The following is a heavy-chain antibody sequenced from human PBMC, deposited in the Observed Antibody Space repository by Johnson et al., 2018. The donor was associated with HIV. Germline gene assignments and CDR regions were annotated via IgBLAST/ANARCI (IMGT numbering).Heavy chain of an antibody. D-gene: IGHD4-11*01. J-gene: IGHJ3*02. Sequence: VQLVESGGGLVPPGGSLRLSCAASGFTFSTYDMAWVRQAPGKGLEWVALVWYDGGNKYYADSVKGRFTIFRDNSENTLYLQMNSLRAEDTALYYCAKGGNYGVDAFDIWGQGTMVTVSS. CDR3: AKGGNYGVDAFDI. V-gene: IGHV3-30*02. CDR2: VWYDGGNK. CDR1: GFTFSTYD.